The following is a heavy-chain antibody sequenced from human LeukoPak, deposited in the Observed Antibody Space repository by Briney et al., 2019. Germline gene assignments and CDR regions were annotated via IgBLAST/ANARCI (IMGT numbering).Heavy chain of an antibody. CDR3: ARGAGDIVVVPAAGWFDP. D-gene: IGHD2-2*01. J-gene: IGHJ5*02. CDR2: IYYSGST. V-gene: IGHV4-39*07. CDR1: GGSISSSSYY. Sequence: SETLSLTCTVSGGSISSSSYYWGWIRQPPGKGLEWIGSIYYSGSTYYNPSLKSRVTISVDTSKNQFSLKLSSVTAADTAVYYCARGAGDIVVVPAAGWFDPWGQGTLVTVSS.